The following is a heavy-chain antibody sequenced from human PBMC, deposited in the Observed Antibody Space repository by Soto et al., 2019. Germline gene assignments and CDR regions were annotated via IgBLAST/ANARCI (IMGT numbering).Heavy chain of an antibody. J-gene: IGHJ5*02. CDR2: ISGSDSRT. Sequence: EVQILESGGSLVQPGGSLRLSCAASGFTFSSAAMNWVRQAPGKGLEWVSIISGSDSRTYYADSVKGRFTISRDNSKNTLYLDMNSLRAEDTAVYYCAKSLDIHDKNWFDPWGQGTLVTVSS. D-gene: IGHD1-1*01. V-gene: IGHV3-23*01. CDR3: AKSLDIHDKNWFDP. CDR1: GFTFSSAA.